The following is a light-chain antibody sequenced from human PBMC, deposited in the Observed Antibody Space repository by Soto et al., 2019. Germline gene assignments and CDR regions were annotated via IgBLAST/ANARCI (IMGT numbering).Light chain of an antibody. Sequence: EIAMTQSPATLSLSPGERATLSCRASQSVSSNLAWYQQKPGQAPRLLIYGASTRATGIPARFSGGGSGTEFTLTISSLQSEDFAVYYCQQYNNWPLYTFGQGTKLEIK. J-gene: IGKJ2*01. CDR3: QQYNNWPLYT. CDR1: QSVSSN. CDR2: GAS. V-gene: IGKV3-15*01.